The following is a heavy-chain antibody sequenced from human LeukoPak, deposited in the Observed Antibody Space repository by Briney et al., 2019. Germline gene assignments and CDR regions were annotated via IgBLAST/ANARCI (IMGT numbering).Heavy chain of an antibody. CDR2: LYYSGYT. V-gene: IGHV4-39*01. Sequence: PSETLSLTCTVSGGSISSSSYYWGWIRQPPGKGLEWIGSLYYSGYTYYNPSLKSRVTISVDTSKNQFSLKLSSVTAADTAVYYCARSYSDRSGYSPFEYWGQGTLVTVSS. CDR1: GGSISSSSYY. J-gene: IGHJ4*02. D-gene: IGHD3-22*01. CDR3: ARSYSDRSGYSPFEY.